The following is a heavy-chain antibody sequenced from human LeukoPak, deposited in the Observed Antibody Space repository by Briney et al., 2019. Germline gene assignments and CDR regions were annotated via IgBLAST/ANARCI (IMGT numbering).Heavy chain of an antibody. Sequence: TGGSLRLSCAASGFTFSSYAMSWVRQAPGKGLEWVSAISGSGGSTYYADSVKGRFTISRDNSKNTLYLQMNSLRAEDTAVYYCARAGYYDSSGVDYWGQGTLVTVSS. V-gene: IGHV3-23*01. CDR2: ISGSGGST. J-gene: IGHJ4*02. D-gene: IGHD3-22*01. CDR3: ARAGYYDSSGVDY. CDR1: GFTFSSYA.